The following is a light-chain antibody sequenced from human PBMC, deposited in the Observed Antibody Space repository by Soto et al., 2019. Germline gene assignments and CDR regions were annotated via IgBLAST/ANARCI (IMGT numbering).Light chain of an antibody. V-gene: IGKV3-20*01. CDR3: QPYGSSLFT. CDR2: GAS. Sequence: EIVLTQSPGTLSLSPGERATLSCRASQSVSSTYLAWYQQKPGQAPRLLIYGASNRATGIPDRFSGSGSGTDFPLTTSSLEPEDFAVYYCQPYGSSLFTFAPGTKVDI. CDR1: QSVSSTY. J-gene: IGKJ3*01.